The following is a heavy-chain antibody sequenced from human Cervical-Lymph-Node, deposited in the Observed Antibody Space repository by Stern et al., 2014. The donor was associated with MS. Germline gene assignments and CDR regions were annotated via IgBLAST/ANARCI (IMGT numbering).Heavy chain of an antibody. V-gene: IGHV1-69*01. J-gene: IGHJ4*02. D-gene: IGHD2-8*01. CDR1: GDSFNNFD. CDR2: ITPRFGTA. CDR3: ARHQGGVSDI. Sequence: QVQLVQSGAEVKKPGASVKVSCKASGDSFNNFDIGWGRQAPGQGAEWLRGITPRFGTANYAQRLQDRVTLTADESTSTTYMELRRLRSEDTAIYYCARHQGGVSDIWGQGTLVTVSS.